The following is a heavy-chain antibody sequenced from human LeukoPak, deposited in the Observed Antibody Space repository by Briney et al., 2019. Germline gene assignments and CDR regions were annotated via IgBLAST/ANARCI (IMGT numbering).Heavy chain of an antibody. Sequence: SETLSLTCTVSGYSTTIGYYWGWIRQPPGKGLEWIGSIHHSGSTYYNPSLKSRVTISVDTSKNQFSLKLSSVTAADTAVYFCARDLLDNYGIYYYYYMDVWGKGTSVTVSS. CDR2: IHHSGST. V-gene: IGHV4-38-2*02. D-gene: IGHD5-18*01. CDR3: ARDLLDNYGIYYYYYMDV. CDR1: GYSTTIGYY. J-gene: IGHJ6*03.